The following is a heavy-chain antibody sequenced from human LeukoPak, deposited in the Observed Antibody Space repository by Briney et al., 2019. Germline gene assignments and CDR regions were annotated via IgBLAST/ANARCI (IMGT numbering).Heavy chain of an antibody. CDR3: ARDRGNNWNDVRWFDP. CDR1: GYSISSGYY. CDR2: IYHSGST. J-gene: IGHJ5*02. V-gene: IGHV4-38-2*02. D-gene: IGHD1-1*01. Sequence: PSETLSLTCAVSGYSISSGYYWGWIRPPPGKGLEWIGSIYHSGSTYYNPSLKSRVTISVDTSKNQFSLRLSSVTAADTAVYHCARDRGNNWNDVRWFDPWGQGTLVTVSS.